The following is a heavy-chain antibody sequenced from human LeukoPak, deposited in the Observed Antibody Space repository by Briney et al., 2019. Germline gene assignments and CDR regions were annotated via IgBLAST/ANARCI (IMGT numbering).Heavy chain of an antibody. CDR3: ARANKRALYYYGMDV. J-gene: IGHJ6*02. CDR1: GGSISSGGYY. V-gene: IGHV4-31*03. CDR2: IYYSGST. Sequence: PSQTLSLTCTVSGGSISSGGYYWSWIRQHPGKGLEWIGYIYYSGSTYYNPSLKSRVTISVDTSKNQFSLKLSSVTAADTAVYYCARANKRALYYYGMDVWGQGTTVTVSS.